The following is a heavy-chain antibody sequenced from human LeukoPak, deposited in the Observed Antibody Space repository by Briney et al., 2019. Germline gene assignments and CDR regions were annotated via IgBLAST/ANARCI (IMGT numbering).Heavy chain of an antibody. Sequence: PGGSLRLSCAASGFTFSSYSMNWVRQALGKGLEWVSYISGSSKTIYYADSVKGRFTISRDNAKNSLYLQMNSLRAEDTAVYYCAREGFDSYGTTKDAFDVWGQGTMVTVSS. CDR1: GFTFSSYS. CDR3: AREGFDSYGTTKDAFDV. D-gene: IGHD5-18*01. J-gene: IGHJ3*01. V-gene: IGHV3-48*04. CDR2: ISGSSKTI.